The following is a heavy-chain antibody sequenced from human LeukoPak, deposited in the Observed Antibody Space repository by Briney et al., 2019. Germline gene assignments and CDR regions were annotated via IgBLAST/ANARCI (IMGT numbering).Heavy chain of an antibody. CDR3: ARIAVAEDYYFDY. CDR1: GGSTSSNSYY. D-gene: IGHD6-19*01. V-gene: IGHV4-39*01. J-gene: IGHJ4*02. CDR2: IYDSGST. Sequence: SETLSLTCTVSGGSTSSNSYYWGWIRQPPGKGLEWIGSIYDSGSTYYNPSLKSRVTISVDTSKNQFSLKLRSVTAADTAVYYCARIAVAEDYYFDYWGQGTLVTVSS.